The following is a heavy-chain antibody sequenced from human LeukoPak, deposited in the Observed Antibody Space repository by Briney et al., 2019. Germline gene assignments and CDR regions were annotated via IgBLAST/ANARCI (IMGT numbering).Heavy chain of an antibody. CDR2: ISSSSSYI. J-gene: IGHJ4*02. CDR1: GFTFSSYS. Sequence: GGSLRLSCAASGFTFSSYSMNWVRQAPGKGLEWVSSISSSSSYIYYADSVKGRFTISRDNAKNSLYLQMNSLRAEDTAVYYCARTYSSGRYYFDYWGQGTLVTVSS. V-gene: IGHV3-21*01. CDR3: ARTYSSGRYYFDY. D-gene: IGHD6-19*01.